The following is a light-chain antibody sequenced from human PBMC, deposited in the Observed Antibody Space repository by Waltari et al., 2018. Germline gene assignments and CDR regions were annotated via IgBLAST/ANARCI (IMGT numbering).Light chain of an antibody. J-gene: IGLJ1*01. CDR1: KLGDKY. Sequence: SDDLTQAPSVSVSPGQTASIACPGDKLGDKYVSWYQLKPGQSPVLIIYQDIKRPSGIPERFSGSTSGNTATLTITGTQAMDEADYYCQAWDTSTANVFGTGTKVTVL. CDR2: QDI. CDR3: QAWDTSTANV. V-gene: IGLV3-1*01.